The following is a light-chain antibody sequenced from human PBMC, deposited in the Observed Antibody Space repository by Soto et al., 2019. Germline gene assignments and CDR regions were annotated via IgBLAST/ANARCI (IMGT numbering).Light chain of an antibody. V-gene: IGKV3-15*01. CDR1: QSVSSN. J-gene: IGKJ2*01. Sequence: EIVMTQSPATLSVSPGERATLSCRASQSVSSNLAWYQQKPGQAPRLLIYDASARATGIPAMFSGSGSGTEFTLTISSLQSEDFAVYYCQQYNDCPRTFGQGTKLEIK. CDR3: QQYNDCPRT. CDR2: DAS.